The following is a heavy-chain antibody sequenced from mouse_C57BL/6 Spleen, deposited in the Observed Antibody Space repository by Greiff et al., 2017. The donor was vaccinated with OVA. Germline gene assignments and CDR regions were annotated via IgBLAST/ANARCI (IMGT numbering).Heavy chain of an antibody. D-gene: IGHD2-4*01. CDR1: GFNIKDYY. J-gene: IGHJ1*03. V-gene: IGHV14-2*01. CDR3: AKDYDEGYWYFDV. Sequence: VQLQQSGAELVKPGASVKLSCTASGFNIKDYYMHWVKQRPEQGLEWIGRIDPEDGETKYAPKFQGKATITADTSSNTAYLQLSSLTSEDAAVYYCAKDYDEGYWYFDVWGTGTTVTVSS. CDR2: IDPEDGET.